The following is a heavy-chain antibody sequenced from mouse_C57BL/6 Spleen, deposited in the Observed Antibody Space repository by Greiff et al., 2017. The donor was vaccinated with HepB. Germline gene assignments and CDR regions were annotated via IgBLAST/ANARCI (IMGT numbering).Heavy chain of an antibody. V-gene: IGHV5-12*01. CDR3: ARRIYYYGSSWMDY. CDR1: GFTFSDYY. J-gene: IGHJ4*01. D-gene: IGHD1-1*01. CDR2: ISNGGGST. Sequence: EVMLVESGGGLVQPGGSLKLSCAASGFTFSDYYMYWVRQTPEKRLEWVAYISNGGGSTYYPDTVKGRFTISRDNAKNTLYLQMSRLKSEDTAMYYCARRIYYYGSSWMDYWGQGTSVTVSS.